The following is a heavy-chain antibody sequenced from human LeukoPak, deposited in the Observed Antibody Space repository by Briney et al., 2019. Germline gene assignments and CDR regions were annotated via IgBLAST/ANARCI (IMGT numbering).Heavy chain of an antibody. CDR1: GYTFTGYY. V-gene: IGHV1-2*02. J-gene: IGHJ4*02. D-gene: IGHD3-10*01. CDR2: INPNSGGT. Sequence: GASVKVSCKASGYTFTGYYMHWMRQAPGQGLEWMGWINPNSGGTNYAQKFQGRVTMTRDTSISTAYMELSRLRSDDTAVYYCARGGLGLWFGYELDYWGQGTLVTVSS. CDR3: ARGGLGLWFGYELDY.